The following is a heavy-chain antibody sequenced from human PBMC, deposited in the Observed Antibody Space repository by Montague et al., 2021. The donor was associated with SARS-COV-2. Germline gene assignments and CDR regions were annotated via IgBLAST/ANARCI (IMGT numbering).Heavy chain of an antibody. J-gene: IGHJ3*02. V-gene: IGHV4-59*01. CDR1: GGSISSNY. CDR2: IYYSGST. Sequence: SETLSLTCTVSGGSISSNYWSWIRQPPGKGLEWIGIIYYSGSTNYNPSXXSRVTISVDTSKNQFSLKLSSVTAADTAVYYCARWGLYGGNPGDGAFDIWGQGTMVTVSS. CDR3: ARWGLYGGNPGDGAFDI. D-gene: IGHD4-23*01.